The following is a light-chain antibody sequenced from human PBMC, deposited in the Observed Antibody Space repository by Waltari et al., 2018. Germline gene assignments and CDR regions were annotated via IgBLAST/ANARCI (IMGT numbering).Light chain of an antibody. V-gene: IGKV3-15*01. CDR3: QSYISSPPS. CDR1: QSVDPY. CDR2: DAS. Sequence: TQSPGTLSLSPGERATLSCRTSQSVDPYLAWYQQRPGQAPRLLIYDASTRASGIPARFSGTGSGTEFTLTISGLEPEDFAVYSRQSYISSPPSFGQGTKIEIK. J-gene: IGKJ2*03.